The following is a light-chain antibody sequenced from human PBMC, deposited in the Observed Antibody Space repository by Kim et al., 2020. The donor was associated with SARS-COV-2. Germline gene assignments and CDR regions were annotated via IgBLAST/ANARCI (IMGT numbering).Light chain of an antibody. V-gene: IGKV1-9*01. J-gene: IGKJ4*01. CDR1: QDISTY. Sequence: DIQLTQSPSFLSASVGNRVTITCRASQDISTYLAWYQQKPGKAPNLLICAASTLQSGVPSRFSGSGSGTEFTLTISSLQPEDFATYYWQHLSSPLTFGGGTKVDIK. CDR2: AAS. CDR3: QHLSSPLT.